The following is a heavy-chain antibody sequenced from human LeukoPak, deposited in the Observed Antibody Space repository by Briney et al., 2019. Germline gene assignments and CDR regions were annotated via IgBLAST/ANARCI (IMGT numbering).Heavy chain of an antibody. J-gene: IGHJ4*02. Sequence: KPSETLSLTCSVSGGSLSGYYWSWIRQPPGKGLEWIAYIHYSGSTLYNPSLYSRVTISVDTSKNQFSLKVTSVRAADTAVYFCARHTNSGFDHWGQGTLVTVPS. CDR3: ARHTNSGFDH. D-gene: IGHD6-19*01. CDR2: IHYSGST. V-gene: IGHV4-59*08. CDR1: GGSLSGYY.